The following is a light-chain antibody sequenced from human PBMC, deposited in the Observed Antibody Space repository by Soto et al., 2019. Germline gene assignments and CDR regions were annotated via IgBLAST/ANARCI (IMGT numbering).Light chain of an antibody. V-gene: IGLV2-14*03. CDR3: SSYSTTNTLV. CDR1: SSDVGGSDH. CDR2: EVN. Sequence: QSVLTQPASVSGSPGQSVTISCTGASSDVGGSDHVSWYQQHPGKAPKLILYEVNNRPSGVSNRFSGSKSGNTASLIIPGLQADDEAEYFCSSYSTTNTLVFGSGTKVTVL. J-gene: IGLJ1*01.